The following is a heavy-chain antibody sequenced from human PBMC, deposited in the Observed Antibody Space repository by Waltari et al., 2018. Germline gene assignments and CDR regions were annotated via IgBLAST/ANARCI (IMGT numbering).Heavy chain of an antibody. Sequence: QVQLVESGGAVVQPGESLRLSCAASGFTFSNYLIHWVRQAPGKGLEWGAVMSSDGGIKYYAESVEGHFTISRDNSRNTLYLQMHSLRVEDTGLYYCARDPIAARPDYFDYWGQGTLVTVSS. CDR2: MSSDGGIK. V-gene: IGHV3-30*04. CDR3: ARDPIAARPDYFDY. J-gene: IGHJ4*02. CDR1: GFTFSNYL. D-gene: IGHD6-6*01.